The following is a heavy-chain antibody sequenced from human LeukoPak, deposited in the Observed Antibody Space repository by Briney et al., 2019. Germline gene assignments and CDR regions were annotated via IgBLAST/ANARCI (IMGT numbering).Heavy chain of an antibody. CDR1: GDSMSDYF. Sequence: SETLSLTCTVSGDSMSDYFWTWIRQPAGKGLEWIGRIYTSGSTTYNPSLKSRVTISGDTSENQFSLRLSSVTAADTAVYYCARASYSYDISGWVPFDYWGQGTLVTVSS. V-gene: IGHV4-4*07. J-gene: IGHJ4*02. CDR2: IYTSGST. CDR3: ARASYSYDISGWVPFDY. D-gene: IGHD3-22*01.